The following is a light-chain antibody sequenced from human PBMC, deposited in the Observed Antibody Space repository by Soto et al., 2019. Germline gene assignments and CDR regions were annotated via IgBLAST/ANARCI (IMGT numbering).Light chain of an antibody. V-gene: IGKV1-5*01. CDR2: DAY. CDR1: RRISSW. Sequence: DIQMTQSPSTLSASVGDRVTITCRASRRISSWLAWYQQQPGKAPKLLVYDAYTLQSGVPSRFSGNGSGTEFTLTISRLQPEDLATYFCQQYNGYPWTFGQGTRVGIK. CDR3: QQYNGYPWT. J-gene: IGKJ1*01.